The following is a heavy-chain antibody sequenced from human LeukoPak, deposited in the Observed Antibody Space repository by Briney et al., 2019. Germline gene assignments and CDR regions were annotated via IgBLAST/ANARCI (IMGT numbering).Heavy chain of an antibody. J-gene: IGHJ4*02. CDR2: ISYDGSNK. Sequence: GGSLRLSCAASGFTFSSYAMHWVRQAPGKGLEWVAVISYDGSNKYYADSVKGRFTISRDNSKNTLYLQMNSLRAEDTAVYYCARDQYYYGSGSHDYWGQGALVTVSS. CDR3: ARDQYYYGSGSHDY. CDR1: GFTFSSYA. V-gene: IGHV3-30*04. D-gene: IGHD3-10*01.